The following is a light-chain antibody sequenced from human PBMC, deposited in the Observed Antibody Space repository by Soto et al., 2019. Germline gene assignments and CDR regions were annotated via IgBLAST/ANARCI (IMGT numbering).Light chain of an antibody. V-gene: IGKV3-15*01. J-gene: IGKJ1*01. CDR2: GAS. CDR3: QQYNSCPQT. Sequence: EIVWTQYPVTLSVSPGGRSTRSCMASQNVDSNLAWYQQKPVLAPRLLIYGASTRATGVPARFSGSGSGTEFTLTISSLQSEDFAVYYCQQYNSCPQTVGQGTKVDIK. CDR1: QNVDSN.